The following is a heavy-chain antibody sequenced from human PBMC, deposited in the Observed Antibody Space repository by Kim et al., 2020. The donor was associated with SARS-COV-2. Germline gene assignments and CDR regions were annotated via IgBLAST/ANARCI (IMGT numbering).Heavy chain of an antibody. D-gene: IGHD1-26*01. CDR3: ARDRVVGATRYLNYYY. Sequence: SVKRRFTISRDNSKNTLYLQMNSLRAEDTAVYYCARDRVVGATRYLNYYYWGQGTLVTVSS. V-gene: IGHV3-30*07. J-gene: IGHJ4*02.